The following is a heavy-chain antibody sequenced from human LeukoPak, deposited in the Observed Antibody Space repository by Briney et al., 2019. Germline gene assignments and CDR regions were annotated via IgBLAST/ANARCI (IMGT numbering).Heavy chain of an antibody. Sequence: PGGSLRLSCAVSGSTLTEHAWSWVRQAPGEGLEWVSGIIDVGGTYYADSVKGRFTISRDSSKNTLYLQMNSLRAEDTATYYCAKDYCRGGNCPLPFFDSWGQGTLVTVFS. V-gene: IGHV3-23*01. J-gene: IGHJ4*02. D-gene: IGHD2-15*01. CDR1: GSTLTEHA. CDR3: AKDYCRGGNCPLPFFDS. CDR2: IIDVGGT.